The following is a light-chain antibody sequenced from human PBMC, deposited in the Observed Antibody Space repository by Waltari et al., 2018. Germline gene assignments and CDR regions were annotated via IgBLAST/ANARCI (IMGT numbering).Light chain of an antibody. CDR3: QQRSNWPSLT. CDR2: DAS. CDR1: QSVSSH. J-gene: IGKJ4*01. V-gene: IGKV3-11*01. Sequence: IVLTPSPATLSLSPWAGATLSCRSSQSVSSHLAWYQQKAGQAPRLLIYDASNRATGIPTRFSGSGSGTDFTLTISSLEPEDFAVYYCQQRSNWPSLTFGGGTKVEI.